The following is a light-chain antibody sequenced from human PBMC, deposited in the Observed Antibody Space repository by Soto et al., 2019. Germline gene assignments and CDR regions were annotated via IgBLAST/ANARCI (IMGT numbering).Light chain of an antibody. V-gene: IGLV1-40*01. CDR2: GNR. CDR3: QAYDYSLTAFV. CDR1: NSNLGAGYD. Sequence: QSVLTQPPSVSGAPGQRVTISCTGNNSNLGAGYDVHWYQQLPGAAPKLVVFGNRNRPSGVPERFSGSKSGTSASPAITGLQAEDEADYYCQAYDYSLTAFVFGGGTKLTVL. J-gene: IGLJ3*02.